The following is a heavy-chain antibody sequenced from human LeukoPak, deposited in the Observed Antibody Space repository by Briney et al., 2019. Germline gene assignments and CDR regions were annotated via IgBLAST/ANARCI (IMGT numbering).Heavy chain of an antibody. D-gene: IGHD1-1*01. CDR3: SKRSGAPNNFDF. CDR1: GFTFDAHS. Sequence: GGSLRLSCAASGFTFDAHSMHWVRQAPGKGLEWVSLISGDGGSKHYAASVKGRFTISIDNSEASLFLQMRSLRSEDTAFYYCSKRSGAPNNFDFWGQGALVTVSS. J-gene: IGHJ4*02. CDR2: ISGDGGSK. V-gene: IGHV3-43*02.